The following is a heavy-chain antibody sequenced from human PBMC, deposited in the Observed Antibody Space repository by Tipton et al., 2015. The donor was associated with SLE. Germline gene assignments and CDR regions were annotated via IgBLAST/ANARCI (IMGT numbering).Heavy chain of an antibody. Sequence: LRLSCIFSFFSISSSSYYWGWIRQPPGKGLEWIGSIYYSGSTYYNPSLKSRVTISVDTSKNQFSLKLSSVTAADTAVYYCAREPSMVGAFDIWGQGTMVTVSS. CDR3: AREPSMVGAFDI. V-gene: IGHV4-39*07. CDR1: FFSISSSSYY. J-gene: IGHJ3*02. D-gene: IGHD3-10*01. CDR2: IYYSGST.